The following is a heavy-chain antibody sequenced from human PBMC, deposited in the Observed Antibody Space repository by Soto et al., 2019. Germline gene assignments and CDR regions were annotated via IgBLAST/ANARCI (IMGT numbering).Heavy chain of an antibody. D-gene: IGHD1-26*01. V-gene: IGHV3-30*03. Sequence: QVQLVESGGGVVQPGRSLRLSCAAYGFSFSHYGIHWFRQAPGKGLEWLAVISYDGSNKHYADSVKGRFTVSRDNSKNTLYLQMSSLRAEDTAVYFCARYSGKYQGPIDYWGQGTLVTVSS. J-gene: IGHJ4*02. CDR2: ISYDGSNK. CDR3: ARYSGKYQGPIDY. CDR1: GFSFSHYG.